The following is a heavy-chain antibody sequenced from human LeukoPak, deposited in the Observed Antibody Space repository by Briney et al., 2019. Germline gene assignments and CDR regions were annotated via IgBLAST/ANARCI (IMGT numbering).Heavy chain of an antibody. J-gene: IGHJ4*02. V-gene: IGHV4-34*01. Sequence: SETLSLTCAVYGGSFSGYYWSWIRQPPGKGLEWIGEINHSGSTNYDPSLKSRVTISVDTSKNQFSLKLSSVTAADTAVYYCARGQSQNYYDSSGYPDYWGQGTLVTVSS. CDR3: ARGQSQNYYDSSGYPDY. CDR2: INHSGST. CDR1: GGSFSGYY. D-gene: IGHD3-22*01.